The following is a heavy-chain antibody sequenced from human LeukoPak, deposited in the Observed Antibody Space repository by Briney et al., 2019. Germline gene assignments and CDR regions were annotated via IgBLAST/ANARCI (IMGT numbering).Heavy chain of an antibody. D-gene: IGHD2-15*01. CDR1: GGSISSGDYY. CDR2: IYYSGST. Sequence: SETLSLTCTVSGGSISSGDYYWSWTRQPPGKGLEWIGYIYYSGSTYYNPSLKSRVTISVDTSKNQFSLKLSSVTAADAAVYYCAREIGSDGFDPWGQGTLVTVSS. J-gene: IGHJ5*02. CDR3: AREIGSDGFDP. V-gene: IGHV4-30-4*01.